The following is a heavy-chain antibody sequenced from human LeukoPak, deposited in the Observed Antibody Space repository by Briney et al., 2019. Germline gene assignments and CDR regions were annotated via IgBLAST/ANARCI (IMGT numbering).Heavy chain of an antibody. CDR1: GYSISSGYY. CDR3: ARHLRYYYYMDV. CDR2: IYHSGST. V-gene: IGHV4-38-2*01. Sequence: PSETLSLTCAVSGYSISSGYYWGWIRQPPGKGLEWIGSIYHSGSTYYNPSLKSRVTISVDTSKNQFSLKLSSVTAADTAVYCCARHLRYYYYMDVWGKGTTVTVSS. J-gene: IGHJ6*03.